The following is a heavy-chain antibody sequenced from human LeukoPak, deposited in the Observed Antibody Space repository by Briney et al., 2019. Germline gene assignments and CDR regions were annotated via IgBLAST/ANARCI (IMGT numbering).Heavy chain of an antibody. CDR2: IYHNGST. D-gene: IGHD4-23*01. CDR3: ARDPAGYGGNGNWFDP. CDR1: GYSISSGYY. J-gene: IGHJ5*02. V-gene: IGHV4-38-2*02. Sequence: SETLSLTCTVSGYSISSGYYWGWIRQPPGKGLEWIGSIYHNGSTYYNPSLKSRVTISVDTSKNQFSLKLSSVTAADTAVYYCARDPAGYGGNGNWFDPWGQGTLVTVSS.